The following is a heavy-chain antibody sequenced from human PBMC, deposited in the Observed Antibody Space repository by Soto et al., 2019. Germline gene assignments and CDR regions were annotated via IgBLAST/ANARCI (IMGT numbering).Heavy chain of an antibody. CDR1: GFTFSSYG. CDR2: IWYDGSNK. V-gene: IGHV3-33*01. J-gene: IGHJ4*02. CDR3: ARAPASYGDHGVDY. Sequence: QVQLVESGGGVVQPGRSLRLSCAASGFTFSSYGMHWVRQAPGKGLEWVAVIWYDGSNKYYADSVKGRFTISRDHSKNTLYLQMNSLRAEDTAVYYCARAPASYGDHGVDYWGQGTLVTVSS. D-gene: IGHD4-17*01.